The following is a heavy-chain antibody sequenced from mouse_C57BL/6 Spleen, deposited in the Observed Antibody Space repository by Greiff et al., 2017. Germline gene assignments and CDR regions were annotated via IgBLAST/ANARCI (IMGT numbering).Heavy chain of an antibody. CDR3: ARARSYYGSSYWFAY. CDR1: GFTFSSYA. D-gene: IGHD1-1*01. Sequence: EVKLVESGGGLVKPGGSLKLSCAASGFTFSSYAMSWVRQTPEKRLEWVATISDGGSYTYYPDNVKGRFTISRDNAKNNLYLQMSHLKSEDTAMYYCARARSYYGSSYWFAYWGQGTLVTVSA. J-gene: IGHJ3*01. CDR2: ISDGGSYT. V-gene: IGHV5-4*03.